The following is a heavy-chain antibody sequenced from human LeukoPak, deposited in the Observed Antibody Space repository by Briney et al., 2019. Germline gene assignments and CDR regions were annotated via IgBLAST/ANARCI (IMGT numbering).Heavy chain of an antibody. CDR3: ARGRGIQLWLNWYFDL. D-gene: IGHD5-18*01. CDR2: INHSGST. Sequence: SETLSLTCAVYGGSFSGYYWSWIRQPPGKGLEWIGEINHSGSTNYNPSLKSRVTISVDTSKNQFSLKLSSVTAADMAVYYCARGRGIQLWLNWYFDLWGRGTLVTVSS. V-gene: IGHV4-34*01. J-gene: IGHJ2*01. CDR1: GGSFSGYY.